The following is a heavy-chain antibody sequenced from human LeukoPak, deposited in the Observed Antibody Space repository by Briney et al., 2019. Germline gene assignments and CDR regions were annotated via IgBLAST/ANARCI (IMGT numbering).Heavy chain of an antibody. CDR3: ASLLLWFGELLSYDAFDI. V-gene: IGHV1-2*02. CDR1: GYTFTGYY. Sequence: ASVKVSCKASGYTFTGYYMHWVRQAPGQGLEWMGWINPNSGGTNYAQKFQGRVTMTRDTSISTAYMELSRLRSDDTAVYYCASLLLWFGELLSYDAFDIWGQGTMVTVSS. CDR2: INPNSGGT. D-gene: IGHD3-10*01. J-gene: IGHJ3*02.